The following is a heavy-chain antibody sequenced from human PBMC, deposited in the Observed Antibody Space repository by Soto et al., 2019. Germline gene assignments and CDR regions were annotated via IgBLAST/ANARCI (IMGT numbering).Heavy chain of an antibody. CDR3: AKGGGPRGYYGMDV. V-gene: IGHV3-9*01. D-gene: IGHD2-15*01. Sequence: PGGSLRLSCAASGFTFDDYAMHWVRQAPGKGLEWVSGISWNSGSIGYADSVKGRFTISRDNAKNSLYLQMNSLRAEDTAVYYCAKGGGPRGYYGMDVWGQGTSVTVSS. J-gene: IGHJ6*02. CDR2: ISWNSGSI. CDR1: GFTFDDYA.